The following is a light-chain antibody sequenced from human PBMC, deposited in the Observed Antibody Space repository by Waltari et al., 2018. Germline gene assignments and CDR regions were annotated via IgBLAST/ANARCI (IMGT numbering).Light chain of an antibody. V-gene: IGLV3-1*01. CDR1: ALHTEY. CDR2: KDS. Sequence: SYELTQSPSASVYPGQTASVTRLVDALHTEYTSWYQHKPGQSPVLIIYKDSKRPSGTPARLSGSKSGNTATLTVSGTQAVDEAAYSCQAWHRNTVIVGGGTGLTVL. CDR3: QAWHRNTVI. J-gene: IGLJ2*01.